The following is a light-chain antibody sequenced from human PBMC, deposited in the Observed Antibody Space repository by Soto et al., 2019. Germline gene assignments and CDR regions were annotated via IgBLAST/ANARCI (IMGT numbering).Light chain of an antibody. J-gene: IGLJ2*01. CDR2: EVT. CDR1: SGDVGTYNR. Sequence: QSALTQPPSVSGSPGQSVTISCTGTSGDVGTYNRVSWYQQPPGTAPKLMIYEVTNRPSGVPDRFSGSKSGNTASLTISGLQAEDEADYHCSSYTSSTTVVFGGGTKLTVL. V-gene: IGLV2-18*02. CDR3: SSYTSSTTVV.